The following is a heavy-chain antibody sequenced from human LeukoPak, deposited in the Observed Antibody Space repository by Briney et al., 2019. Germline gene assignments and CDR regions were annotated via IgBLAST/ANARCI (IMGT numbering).Heavy chain of an antibody. V-gene: IGHV4-61*02. CDR3: ARDVIYSSWSYFDY. D-gene: IGHD6-13*01. Sequence: PSETLSLTCTVSGGSISSGSYYWSWIRQPAGKGLEWIGRIYTSGSTNYNPSLKSRVTISVDTSKNQFSLKLRSVTAADTAVYYCARDVIYSSWSYFDYWGQGTLVTVSS. CDR2: IYTSGST. J-gene: IGHJ4*02. CDR1: GGSISSGSYY.